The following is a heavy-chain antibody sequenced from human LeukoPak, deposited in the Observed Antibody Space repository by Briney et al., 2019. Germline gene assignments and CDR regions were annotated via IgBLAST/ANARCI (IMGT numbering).Heavy chain of an antibody. CDR1: GFTFDDYA. CDR2: ISWNSGSI. CDR3: AKEASYDYVWGSYRYRANYFDY. J-gene: IGHJ4*02. V-gene: IGHV3-9*01. Sequence: PGGSLRLSCAASGFTFDDYAMHWVRQAPGKGLERVSGISWNSGSIGYADSVKGRFTISRDDAKNSLYLQMNSLRAEDTALYYCAKEASYDYVWGSYRYRANYFDYWGQGTLVTVSS. D-gene: IGHD3-16*02.